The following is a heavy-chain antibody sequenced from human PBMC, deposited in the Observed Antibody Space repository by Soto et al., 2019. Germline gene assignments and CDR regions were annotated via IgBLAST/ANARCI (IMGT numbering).Heavy chain of an antibody. V-gene: IGHV4-39*01. CDR1: DDSINSDKYY. CDR2: IYYRGNA. J-gene: IGHJ4*02. D-gene: IGHD3-9*01. Sequence: QLQLQESGPGLVKPSETLSLTCSVSDDSINSDKYYWGWIRQPPGKGLEWIGSIYYRGNAYYNPSLQPQFTISLDKSRSQFSLTLNSVTAADSAVYFCARLEGLATISYYFDFWGPGALVTVSS. CDR3: ARLEGLATISYYFDF.